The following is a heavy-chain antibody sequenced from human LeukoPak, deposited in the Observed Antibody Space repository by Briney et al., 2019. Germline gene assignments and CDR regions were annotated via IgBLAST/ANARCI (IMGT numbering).Heavy chain of an antibody. CDR3: ARGTKYYGSGSYYNRRPFDY. CDR1: GGSFSGHY. J-gene: IGHJ4*02. D-gene: IGHD3-10*01. V-gene: IGHV4-34*01. Sequence: PSETLSLTCAVYGGSFSGHYWSWIRQPPGKGLEWIGEINHSGSTNYNPSLKSRVTISVDTSKNQFSLKLSSVTAADTAVYYCARGTKYYGSGSYYNRRPFDYWGQGTLVTVSS. CDR2: INHSGST.